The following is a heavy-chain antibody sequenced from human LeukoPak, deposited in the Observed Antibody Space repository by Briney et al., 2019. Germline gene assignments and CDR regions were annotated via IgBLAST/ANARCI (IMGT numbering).Heavy chain of an antibody. CDR2: IGRGIT. Sequence: GGSLRLSCAASGFTFSSFSMNWVRQAPGKGLEWVSHIGRGITYADSVKGRFTISRDNAKNSVYLQMNSLRAEDTAVYYCARDAPAGEKPEYFFDYWGQGTLVTVSS. CDR1: GFTFSSFS. CDR3: ARDAPAGEKPEYFFDY. J-gene: IGHJ4*02. V-gene: IGHV3-48*04.